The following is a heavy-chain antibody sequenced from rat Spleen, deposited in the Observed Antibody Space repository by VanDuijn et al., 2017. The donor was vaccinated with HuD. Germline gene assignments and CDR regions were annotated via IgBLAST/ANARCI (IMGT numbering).Heavy chain of an antibody. J-gene: IGHJ3*01. Sequence: EVQLVESGGGLVQPGRSLRLSCAASGFTFSSSGMHWIRQAPTKGLEWVASISTGGGNTYYPDSVKGRFTISRDNAKSTRYLHMDSLRSEDTATYYCARQEGFAYWGQGTLVTVSS. CDR2: ISTGGGNT. V-gene: IGHV5S13*01. CDR3: ARQEGFAY. CDR1: GFTFSSSG.